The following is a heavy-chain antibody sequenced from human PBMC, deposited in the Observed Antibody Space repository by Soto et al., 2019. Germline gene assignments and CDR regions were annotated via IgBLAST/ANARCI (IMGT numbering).Heavy chain of an antibody. CDR3: ARGTMVRGDPNWYFDL. V-gene: IGHV1-46*03. CDR2: INPSGGST. J-gene: IGHJ2*01. CDR1: GYTFTSYY. D-gene: IGHD3-10*01. Sequence: QVQLVQSGAEVKKPGASVKVSCKASGYTFTSYYMHWVRQAPGQGLEWMGIINPSGGSTSYAQKFQGRVTTTRDTSTSTVYMELSSLRSEDTAVYYCARGTMVRGDPNWYFDLWGRGTLVTVSS.